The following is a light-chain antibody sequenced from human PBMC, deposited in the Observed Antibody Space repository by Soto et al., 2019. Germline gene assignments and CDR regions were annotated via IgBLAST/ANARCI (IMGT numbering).Light chain of an antibody. CDR1: QSIGNS. Sequence: DIKMTQSPSSLSASVGYRVTITCRASQSIGNSLAWFQQKPGEAPKFLIYAASSLHSGVPSKFSGSGSGTDFTLTISSLQPEDFAPYYCQQYNNYPLTFGGGTKVDIK. CDR2: AAS. J-gene: IGKJ4*01. V-gene: IGKV1-16*02. CDR3: QQYNNYPLT.